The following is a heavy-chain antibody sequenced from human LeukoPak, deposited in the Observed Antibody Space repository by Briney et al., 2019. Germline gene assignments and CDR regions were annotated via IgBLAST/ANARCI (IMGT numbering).Heavy chain of an antibody. Sequence: ASVKVSCKASGGTFSSYAISWVRQAPGQGLEWMGGIIPIFGTANYAQKFQGRVTITTDESTSTAYMELSSLRSEDTAVYYCARPADDSFGAFDIWGQGTMVTVSS. CDR1: GGTFSSYA. V-gene: IGHV1-69*05. J-gene: IGHJ3*02. CDR2: IIPIFGTA. D-gene: IGHD2-15*01. CDR3: ARPADDSFGAFDI.